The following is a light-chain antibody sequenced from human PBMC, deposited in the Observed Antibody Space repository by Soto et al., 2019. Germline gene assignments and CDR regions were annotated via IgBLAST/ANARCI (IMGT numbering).Light chain of an antibody. CDR2: QAS. V-gene: IGKV1-5*03. CDR1: QSLSRQ. CDR3: LVYHSYWT. J-gene: IGKJ1*01. Sequence: DIQMTQSPSTLSASVGDRVSITCRASQSLSRQLAWYQQKPGKAPNLLIYQASNLETRVPSRFTGSGYGTGFSLTISSLQPDDLATYYCLVYHSYWTFSQGTKVDVK.